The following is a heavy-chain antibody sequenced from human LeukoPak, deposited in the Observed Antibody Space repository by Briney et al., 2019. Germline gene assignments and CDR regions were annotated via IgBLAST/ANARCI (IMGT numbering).Heavy chain of an antibody. CDR2: INPNSGGT. Sequence: ASVKVSCKASGYTFTSYYMHWVRQAPGQGLEWMGWINPNSGGTNYAQKFQGRVTMTRDTSISTAYMELSRLRSDDTAVYYCARDMGGYDNFDYWGQGTLVTVSS. V-gene: IGHV1-2*02. CDR1: GYTFTSYY. J-gene: IGHJ4*02. D-gene: IGHD5-12*01. CDR3: ARDMGGYDNFDY.